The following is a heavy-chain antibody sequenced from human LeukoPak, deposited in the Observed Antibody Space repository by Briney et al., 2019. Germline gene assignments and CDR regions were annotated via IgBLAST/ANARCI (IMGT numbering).Heavy chain of an antibody. CDR2: IYYSGST. D-gene: IGHD5-18*01. Sequence: SETLSLTCTVSGVSVSSGSYYWSWIRQPPGKGLEWIGYIYYSGSTNYNPSLKSRVTISVDTSKNQFSLKLSSVTAADTAVYYCARDQGIYGYGYYYGMDVWGQGTTVTVSS. CDR1: GVSVSSGSYY. CDR3: ARDQGIYGYGYYYGMDV. J-gene: IGHJ6*02. V-gene: IGHV4-61*01.